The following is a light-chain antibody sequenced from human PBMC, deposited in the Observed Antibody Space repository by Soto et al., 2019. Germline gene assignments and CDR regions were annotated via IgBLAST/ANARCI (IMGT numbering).Light chain of an antibody. V-gene: IGLV2-8*01. J-gene: IGLJ1*01. Sequence: QSALTQPPSASGSPGQSVTISCTGTSSDVVGYNYVSWYQQHPGKAPKVIIYEVSKRPSGVPERFSGSKSGSAASLTVSGLQADDEADYYCSSYAVTNLVVFGNGTKV. CDR2: EVS. CDR1: SSDVVGYNY. CDR3: SSYAVTNLVV.